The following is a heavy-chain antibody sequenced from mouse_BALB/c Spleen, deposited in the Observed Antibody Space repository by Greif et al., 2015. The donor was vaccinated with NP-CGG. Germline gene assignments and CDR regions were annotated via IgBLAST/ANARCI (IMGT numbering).Heavy chain of an antibody. V-gene: IGHV1-9*01. CDR2: ILPGSGST. CDR3: ARRGLKSYFDY. CDR1: GYTFSSYW. Sequence: VQLQQSGAELMKPGASVKISCKATGYTFSSYWIEWVKQRPGHGLEWIGEILPGSGSTNYNEKFKGKATFTADTSSNTAYMQLSSLTSEDSAVYYCARRGLKSYFDYWGQGTTLTVSS. D-gene: IGHD1-3*01. J-gene: IGHJ2*01.